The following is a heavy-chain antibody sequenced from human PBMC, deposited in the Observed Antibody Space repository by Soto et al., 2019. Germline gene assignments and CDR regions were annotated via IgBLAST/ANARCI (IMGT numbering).Heavy chain of an antibody. CDR3: ARDRSYSLDV. CDR1: GSTFSIDW. V-gene: IGHV3-74*01. Sequence: EVQLVESGGGLLQPGGSLRLSCAVSGSTFSIDWMHWVRQAPGKGLVWVSHINSDGSSTNYADFVKGRFTIARDNAKNTVYLQMNSLRAEDTAVYYCARDRSYSLDVWGQGTTVTVSS. J-gene: IGHJ6*02. CDR2: INSDGSST.